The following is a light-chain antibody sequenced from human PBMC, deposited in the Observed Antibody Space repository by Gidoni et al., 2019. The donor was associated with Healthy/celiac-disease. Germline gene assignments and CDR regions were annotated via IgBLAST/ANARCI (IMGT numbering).Light chain of an antibody. CDR3: QQSYSTPPT. J-gene: IGKJ2*01. Sequence: DTQATQSPSSLSASVGDRVTITCRASQSISSYLNWYQQKAGKPPMRLIYAASSLQSGVPSRFSGSGSGADFTLTISSLQPEDFATYYWQQSYSTPPTFGQGTKLEIK. CDR1: QSISSY. CDR2: AAS. V-gene: IGKV1-39*01.